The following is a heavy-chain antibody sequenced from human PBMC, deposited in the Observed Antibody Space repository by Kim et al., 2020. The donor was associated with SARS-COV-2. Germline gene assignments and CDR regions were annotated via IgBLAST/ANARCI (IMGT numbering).Heavy chain of an antibody. CDR3: ARDYYDSSGYYYAEGYYYGMDV. J-gene: IGHJ6*02. D-gene: IGHD3-22*01. Sequence: GGSLRLSCAASGFTFSSYSMNWVRQAPGKGLEWVSYISSSSSTIYYADSVKGRFTISRDNAKNSLYLQMNSLRDQDTAVYYCARDYYDSSGYYYAEGYYYGMDVWGQGTTVTVSS. CDR2: ISSSSSTI. V-gene: IGHV3-48*02. CDR1: GFTFSSYS.